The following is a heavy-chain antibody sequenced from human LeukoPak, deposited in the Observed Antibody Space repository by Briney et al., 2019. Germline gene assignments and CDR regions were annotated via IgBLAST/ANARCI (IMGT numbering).Heavy chain of an antibody. J-gene: IGHJ4*02. CDR2: IHYSETT. Sequence: SETLSLTCTVSGGSISSSNYYWGWVRQPPGKGLEWIASIHYSETTYYNPSPKSRVTISVDTSKNQFSLKLSSVTAADTAVYYCARANFYYGSGTNYYFDYWGQGTLVTISS. CDR1: GGSISSSNYY. CDR3: ARANFYYGSGTNYYFDY. D-gene: IGHD3-10*01. V-gene: IGHV4-39*07.